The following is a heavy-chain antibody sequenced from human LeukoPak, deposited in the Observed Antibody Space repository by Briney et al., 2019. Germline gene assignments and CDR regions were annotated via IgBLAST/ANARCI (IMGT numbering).Heavy chain of an antibody. CDR3: AREGHSYGPFDY. J-gene: IGHJ4*02. V-gene: IGHV3-66*02. D-gene: IGHD5-18*01. Sequence: GGSLRLSCAASGFTVSDNYMNWVRQAPGKGLVWVSVIYSGGGIYYADSVKGRFTISRDNSKNTVYLQMNSLRPEDTAVYYCAREGHSYGPFDYWGQGALVTVSS. CDR1: GFTVSDNY. CDR2: IYSGGGI.